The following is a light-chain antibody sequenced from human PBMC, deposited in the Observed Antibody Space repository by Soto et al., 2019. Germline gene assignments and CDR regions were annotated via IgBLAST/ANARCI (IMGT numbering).Light chain of an antibody. CDR3: QQYGSSPQIT. V-gene: IGKV3-20*01. CDR2: GAS. CDR1: QSVSSSY. Sequence: EIVLTQSPGTLSLSPGERATLSCRASQSVSSSYLAWYQQKPGQAPRLLIYGASSRATGIPDRFSGSGSGTDFTLTISRLEPEDVAVYYCQQYGSSPQITFGGGTKGEIK. J-gene: IGKJ4*01.